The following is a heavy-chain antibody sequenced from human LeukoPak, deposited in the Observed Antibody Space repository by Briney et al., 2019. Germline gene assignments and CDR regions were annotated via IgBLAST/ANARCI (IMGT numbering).Heavy chain of an antibody. Sequence: GGSLRLSCAASGFTFNNAWVSWVRQAPGKGLGWVGRIKSKTDGGTTDYAAPVKGRFTISRDDSKNTLYLQMNSLKTEDTAVYYCTTNYSLFSGYPYYYYYMDVWGKGTTVTVSS. CDR2: IKSKTDGGTT. J-gene: IGHJ6*03. V-gene: IGHV3-15*01. D-gene: IGHD2-15*01. CDR1: GFTFNNAW. CDR3: TTNYSLFSGYPYYYYYMDV.